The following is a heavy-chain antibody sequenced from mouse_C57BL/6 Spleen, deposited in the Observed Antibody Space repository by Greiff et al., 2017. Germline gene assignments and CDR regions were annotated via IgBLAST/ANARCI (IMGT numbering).Heavy chain of an antibody. D-gene: IGHD4-1*01. CDR3: ARDGKLGRFDY. CDR2: ISDGGSYT. CDR1: GFTFSSYA. V-gene: IGHV5-4*01. Sequence: DVQLVESGGGLVKPGGSLKLSCAASGFTFSSYAMSWVRQTPEKRLEWVATISDGGSYTYYPDNVKGRFTISRDNAKNNLYLQMSHLKSEDTAMYYCARDGKLGRFDYWGQGTTLTVSS. J-gene: IGHJ2*01.